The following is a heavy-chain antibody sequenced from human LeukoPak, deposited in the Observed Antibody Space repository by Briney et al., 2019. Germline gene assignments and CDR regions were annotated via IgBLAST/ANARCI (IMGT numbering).Heavy chain of an antibody. CDR3: ARGRGGSYEFDG. CDR2: ISYDGSNK. CDR1: GFTFSSYS. D-gene: IGHD6-19*01. Sequence: GGSLRLSCAASGFTFSSYSMHWVRQAPGKGLEWVSLISYDGSNKHYADSVKGRFTISRDNSKNTVFLQMNSLRDEDTAVYYCARGRGGSYEFDGWGQGTLVTVSS. J-gene: IGHJ4*02. V-gene: IGHV3-30*03.